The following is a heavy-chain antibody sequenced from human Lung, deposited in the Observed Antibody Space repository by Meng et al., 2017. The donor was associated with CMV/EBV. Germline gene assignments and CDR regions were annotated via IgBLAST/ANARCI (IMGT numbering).Heavy chain of an antibody. CDR2: IKHSGST. D-gene: IGHD2-2*02. CDR1: GYY. J-gene: IGHJ5*02. Sequence: GYYWSWIRQPPGKGLEWIGEIKHSGSTNYNPSLKSRVTISVDTSKNQFSLKLSSVTAADTAVYYCARRGCSSTSCYIRVTKGWVDPWGQGTLVTVSS. V-gene: IGHV4-34*01. CDR3: ARRGCSSTSCYIRVTKGWVDP.